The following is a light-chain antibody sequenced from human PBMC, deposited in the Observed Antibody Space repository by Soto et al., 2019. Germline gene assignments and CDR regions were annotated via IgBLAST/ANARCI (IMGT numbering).Light chain of an antibody. CDR2: DV. V-gene: IGLV2-14*01. CDR3: NSYTSSGTVV. Sequence: QSVLTQPASVSGWPGQSITIYCTGTSSDVRGSNYVSWYQLSPGKAPKLLIYDVDRPSGVSNRFSGSKSGNTASLTISGLQAEDEADHYCNSYTSSGTVVFGGGTKLTVL. J-gene: IGLJ3*02. CDR1: SSDVRGSNY.